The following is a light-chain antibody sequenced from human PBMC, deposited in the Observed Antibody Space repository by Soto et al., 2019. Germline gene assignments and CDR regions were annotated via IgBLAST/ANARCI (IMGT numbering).Light chain of an antibody. CDR3: QSYDSSLSAVV. V-gene: IGLV1-40*01. J-gene: IGLJ2*01. CDR2: GNS. Sequence: QSVLTQPPSVSGAPGQRVTISCTGSSSNIGAGYDVHWYQQLPGTAPKLLIYGNSNRPSGVPDRFSGSKSGTSASLAITGLHADDESDYYCQSYDSSLSAVVFGAGTKLTAL. CDR1: SSNIGAGYD.